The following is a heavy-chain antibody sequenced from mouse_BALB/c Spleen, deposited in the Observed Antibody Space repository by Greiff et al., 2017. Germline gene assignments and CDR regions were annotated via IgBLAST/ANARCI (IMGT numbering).Heavy chain of an antibody. Sequence: EAGGGLVQPKGSLKLSCAASGFTFNTYAMNWVRQAPGKGLEWVARIRSKSNNYATYYADSVKDRFTISRDDSQSMLYLQMNNLKTEDTAMYYCVRHPYGYYDAMDYWGQGTSVTVSS. D-gene: IGHD2-2*01. CDR2: IRSKSNNYAT. J-gene: IGHJ4*01. V-gene: IGHV10-1*02. CDR3: VRHPYGYYDAMDY. CDR1: GFTFNTYA.